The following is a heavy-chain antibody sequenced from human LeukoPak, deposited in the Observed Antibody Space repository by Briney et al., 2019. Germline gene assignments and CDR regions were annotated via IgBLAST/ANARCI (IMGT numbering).Heavy chain of an antibody. CDR1: GYTFTGYY. D-gene: IGHD6-19*01. CDR3: ARDVSPLSSGSYEVFYYGMDV. J-gene: IGHJ6*02. Sequence: GASVKVSCKASGYTFTGYYIHWVWQAPGQGLEWMGWINPNSGGRKYAQKFEGSVTITRDTSITTAYMEVSRLRSDDTAMYYCARDVSPLSSGSYEVFYYGMDVWGQGTRSPSP. V-gene: IGHV1-2*02. CDR2: INPNSGGR.